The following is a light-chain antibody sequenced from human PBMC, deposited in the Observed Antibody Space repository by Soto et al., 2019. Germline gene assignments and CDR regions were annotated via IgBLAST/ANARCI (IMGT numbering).Light chain of an antibody. Sequence: EIVMPQSPGTLSVSPGERATLSCRASQSVSSNLAWYQHKPGQAPRLLIYGASTRATGIPARFSGSGSGTEFTLTISSLQSEDFAVYYCHQYNNWPLWTFGQGTKVDIK. V-gene: IGKV3-15*01. J-gene: IGKJ1*01. CDR2: GAS. CDR3: HQYNNWPLWT. CDR1: QSVSSN.